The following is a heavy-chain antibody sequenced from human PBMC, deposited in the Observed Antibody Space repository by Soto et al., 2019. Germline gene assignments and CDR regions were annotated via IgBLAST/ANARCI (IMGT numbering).Heavy chain of an antibody. CDR3: ARDLHYGLFDY. J-gene: IGHJ4*02. V-gene: IGHV3-48*01. D-gene: IGHD4-17*01. CDR2: ISSSSSTI. Sequence: EVQLVESGGGLVQPGGSLRLSCAASGFTFSSYSMNWVRQAPGKGLEWVSYISSSSSTIYYADSVKGRFTISRDNAKNSLYLHMNSLSAEDTAVYYWARDLHYGLFDYWGQGTLVTVSS. CDR1: GFTFSSYS.